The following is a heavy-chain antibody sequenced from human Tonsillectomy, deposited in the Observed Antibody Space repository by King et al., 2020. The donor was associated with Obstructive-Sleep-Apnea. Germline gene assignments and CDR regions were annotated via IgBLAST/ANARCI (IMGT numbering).Heavy chain of an antibody. D-gene: IGHD2-15*01. CDR1: GFTFSSYS. V-gene: IGHV3-48*04. CDR2: TSSSSSTI. J-gene: IGHJ6*02. CDR3: ARELGYCSGGSCYSYYYYYGMDV. Sequence: DVQLVESGGGLVQPGGSLRLSCAASGFTFSSYSMNWVRQAPGKGLEWVSYTSSSSSTIYYADSVKGRFTISRDNAKNSLYLQMNSLRAGDTAVYYCARELGYCSGGSCYSYYYYYGMDVWGQGTTVTVSS.